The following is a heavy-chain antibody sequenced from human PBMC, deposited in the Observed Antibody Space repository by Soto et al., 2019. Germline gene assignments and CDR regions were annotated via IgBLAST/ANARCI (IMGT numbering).Heavy chain of an antibody. CDR3: AKVGRGIYLYSSGWWGRVDY. D-gene: IGHD6-19*01. J-gene: IGHJ4*02. CDR2: ISYDGSNK. CDR1: GFTFSSYG. Sequence: QVQLVESGGGVVQPGRSLRLSCAASGFTFSSYGMHWVRQAPGKGLEWVAVISYDGSNKYYADSVKGRFTISRDNSKNPLYLQMNSLRAEDTAVYYCAKVGRGIYLYSSGWWGRVDYWGQGTLVTVSS. V-gene: IGHV3-30*18.